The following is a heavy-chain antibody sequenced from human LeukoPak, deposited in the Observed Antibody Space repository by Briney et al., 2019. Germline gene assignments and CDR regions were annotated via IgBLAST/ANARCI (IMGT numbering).Heavy chain of an antibody. CDR1: GFTFSSYD. J-gene: IGHJ4*02. CDR2: IGTAGDT. D-gene: IGHD3-10*01. V-gene: IGHV3-13*04. CDR3: ARGGGWFGELLPNDY. Sequence: PGGSLRLSCAASGFTFSSYDMHWVRQATGKGLEWVSAIGTAGDTYYPGSVKGRFTISRENAKNSLYLQMNSLRAGDTAVYYCARGGGWFGELLPNDYWGQGTLVTVSS.